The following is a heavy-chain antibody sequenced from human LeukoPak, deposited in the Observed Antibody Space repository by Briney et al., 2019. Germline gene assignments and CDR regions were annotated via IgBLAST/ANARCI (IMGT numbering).Heavy chain of an antibody. CDR2: ISYDGSNK. J-gene: IGHJ4*02. Sequence: GGSLRLSCAASGFTFSSYAMHWVRQAPGKGLEWVAVISYDGSNKYYADSVKGRFTISRDNSKNTLYLQMNSLRAEDTAVYYCARLWELVDYWGQGTLVTVSS. D-gene: IGHD1-26*01. CDR3: ARLWELVDY. CDR1: GFTFSSYA. V-gene: IGHV3-30-3*01.